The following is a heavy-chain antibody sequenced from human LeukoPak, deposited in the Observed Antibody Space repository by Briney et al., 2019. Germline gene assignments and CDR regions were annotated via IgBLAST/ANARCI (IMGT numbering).Heavy chain of an antibody. Sequence: GDSVKVSCKASGYTFTIYEFNWVRQAPGQGLEWLGYISPDTGNTGYAQKFQGWVTMTRDTSISTAYMELSSLTSEDTAVYYCARGPRFDPWGQGTLVTVSS. CDR1: GYTFTIYE. V-gene: IGHV1-8*01. D-gene: IGHD6-6*01. J-gene: IGHJ5*02. CDR2: ISPDTGNT. CDR3: ARGPRFDP.